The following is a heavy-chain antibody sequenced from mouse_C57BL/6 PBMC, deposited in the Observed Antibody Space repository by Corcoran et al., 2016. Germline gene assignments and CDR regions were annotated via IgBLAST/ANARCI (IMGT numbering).Heavy chain of an antibody. V-gene: IGHV1-85*01. CDR3: ARASSGYLYYYAMDY. D-gene: IGHD3-2*02. J-gene: IGHJ4*01. Sequence: QVQLQQSGPELVKPGASVKLSCKASGYTFTSYDINWVKQRPGQGLEWIGWIYPRDGSTKYNEKFKGKATLTVDTSSSTAYMELHSLTSEDSAVYFCARASSGYLYYYAMDYWGQGTSVTVSS. CDR1: GYTFTSYD. CDR2: IYPRDGST.